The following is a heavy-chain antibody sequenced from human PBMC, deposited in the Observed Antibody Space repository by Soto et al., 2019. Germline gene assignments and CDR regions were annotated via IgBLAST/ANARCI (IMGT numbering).Heavy chain of an antibody. V-gene: IGHV3-53*02. Sequence: EVQLVETGGGSIQPGGSLSLSCAASGFTVSNYMSWVRQAPGKGLEWVSVIYSDGSTYYVDSVKGRFTISRDNSKDALYLQMTSRRVDDTAIDYCARYVYGEIDYWGEGTLVTVSS. CDR3: ARYVYGEIDY. J-gene: IGHJ4*02. CDR2: IYSDGST. CDR1: GFTVSNY. D-gene: IGHD4-17*01.